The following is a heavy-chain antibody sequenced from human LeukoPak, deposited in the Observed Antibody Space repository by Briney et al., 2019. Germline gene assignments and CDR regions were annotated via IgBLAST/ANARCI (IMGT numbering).Heavy chain of an antibody. D-gene: IGHD4-23*01. Sequence: GASVKVSCKASGYTFTKNAMNWVRQAPGQGLEWMGWVNTYNGDTKYAQNFQDRVTMTRDTSTTTVYMELRGLRSDDTAVYYCARDGGAPGPIYGDYWGQGTPVTVSS. CDR2: VNTYNGDT. CDR1: GYTFTKNA. CDR3: ARDGGAPGPIYGDY. J-gene: IGHJ4*02. V-gene: IGHV1-18*01.